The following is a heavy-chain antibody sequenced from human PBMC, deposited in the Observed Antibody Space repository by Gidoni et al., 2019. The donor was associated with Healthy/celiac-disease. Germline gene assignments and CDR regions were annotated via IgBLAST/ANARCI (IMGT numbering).Heavy chain of an antibody. Sequence: EVQLVESGGGLVKPGGSFRLSCAASGFTFRNAWMSWVRQAPGKGLEWVGRIKSKTDGGTTDYAAPVKGRVTISREDSKNTLYRKMNSMKTEDTDVYYCTTDLRIVGAMNYYYYGMDVWGQGTTVTVSS. CDR1: GFTFRNAW. V-gene: IGHV3-15*01. CDR2: IKSKTDGGTT. D-gene: IGHD1-26*01. J-gene: IGHJ6*02. CDR3: TTDLRIVGAMNYYYYGMDV.